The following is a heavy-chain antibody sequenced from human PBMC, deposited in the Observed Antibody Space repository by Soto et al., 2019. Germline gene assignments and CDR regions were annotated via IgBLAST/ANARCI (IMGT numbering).Heavy chain of an antibody. Sequence: QLQLQESGPGLVKPSETLSLTCTVSGGSISSSSYYWGWIRQPPGKGLEWIGSIYYSGSTYNPSLKSRVTISVDTSKNQFSLKLSSVTAADTAVYYCVVNNYPAYYYYYGMDVWGQGTTVTVSS. CDR3: VVNNYPAYYYYYGMDV. J-gene: IGHJ6*02. CDR1: GGSISSSSYY. CDR2: IYYSGST. D-gene: IGHD4-4*01. V-gene: IGHV4-39*01.